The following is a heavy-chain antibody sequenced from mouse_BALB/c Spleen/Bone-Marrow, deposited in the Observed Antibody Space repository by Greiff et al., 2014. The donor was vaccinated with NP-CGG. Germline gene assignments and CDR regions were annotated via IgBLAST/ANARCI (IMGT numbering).Heavy chain of an antibody. Sequence: FQLQQSGAELVKPGASGKFSCTAFGFNIQDTYMPWGKKRPEQGLDGIGRFDPANGITKYDPNFQGKATITADTYYNTASVHINILTSEDTAVDYCASYCYGSSYGFAYWGQGTLLTVSA. J-gene: IGHJ3*01. CDR2: FDPANGIT. D-gene: IGHD1-1*01. CDR3: ASYCYGSSYGFAY. CDR1: GFNIQDTY. V-gene: IGHV14-3*02.